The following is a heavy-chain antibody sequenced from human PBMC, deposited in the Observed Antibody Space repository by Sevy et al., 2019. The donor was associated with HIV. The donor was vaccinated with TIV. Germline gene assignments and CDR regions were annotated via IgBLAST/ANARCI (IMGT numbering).Heavy chain of an antibody. J-gene: IGHJ6*02. CDR3: ARGDELNSYYYGMDV. CDR1: GDSVSSSSAA. CDR2: AYYRSKLYN. D-gene: IGHD1-1*01. Sequence: QSQTLSLTCAISGDSVSSSSAAWNWFRQSPSRGLEWLGRAYYRSKLYNNYAVSVKSRVTINPDTSENQFSLHLNSVTPEDTAVYFCARGDELNSYYYGMDVWGQGTTVTVSS. V-gene: IGHV6-1*01.